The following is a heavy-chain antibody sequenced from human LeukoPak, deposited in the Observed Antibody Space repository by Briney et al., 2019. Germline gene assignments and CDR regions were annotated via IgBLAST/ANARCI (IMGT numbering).Heavy chain of an antibody. D-gene: IGHD1-26*01. CDR3: ARAVPSGSYSNWFDP. CDR2: IYDNGNT. CDR1: GGSISNYY. Sequence: SETLSLTCTVSGGSISNYYWNWIRQPPGKGLEWIGYIYDNGNTNYNPSLKSRVTISVDTSKNQFSLKLSSVTAADTAVYYCARAVPSGSYSNWFDPWGQGTLVTVSS. V-gene: IGHV4-59*01. J-gene: IGHJ5*02.